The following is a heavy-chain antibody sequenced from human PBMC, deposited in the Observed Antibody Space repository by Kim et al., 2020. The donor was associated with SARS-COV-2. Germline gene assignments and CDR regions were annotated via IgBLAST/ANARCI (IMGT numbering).Heavy chain of an antibody. Sequence: GGSLRLSCAASGFTFSDYYMSWIRHAPGKGLEWVSYISSSSSYTNYADPVKGRFTISRDNAKNSLYLQMNSLGAEDTAVYYCARVRRYCTNGVCYKVRYFDCWGQGTLVTVSS. J-gene: IGHJ4*02. CDR1: GFTFSDYY. CDR2: ISSSSSYT. D-gene: IGHD2-8*01. CDR3: ARVRRYCTNGVCYKVRYFDC. V-gene: IGHV3-11*05.